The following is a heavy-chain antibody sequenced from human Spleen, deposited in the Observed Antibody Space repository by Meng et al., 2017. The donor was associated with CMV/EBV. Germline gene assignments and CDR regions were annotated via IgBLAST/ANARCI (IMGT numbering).Heavy chain of an antibody. V-gene: IGHV3-7*01. CDR3: ARESRGESSYGYGMDV. CDR1: GFTFSSYW. J-gene: IGHJ6*02. D-gene: IGHD5-18*01. Sequence: GESLKISCAASGFTFSSYWMSWVRQAPGKGLEWVGNIKQGGNERYYVDSVKGRFTISRDNAKNSLYLQMNSLRAEDTAVYYCARESRGESSYGYGMDVWGQGTTVTVSS. CDR2: IKQGGNER.